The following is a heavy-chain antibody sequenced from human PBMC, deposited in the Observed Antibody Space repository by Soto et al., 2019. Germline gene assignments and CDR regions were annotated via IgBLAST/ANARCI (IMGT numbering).Heavy chain of an antibody. CDR3: ARRAAAGQYQFDL. J-gene: IGHJ4*02. V-gene: IGHV4-39*01. CDR1: GGSISNSLYY. Sequence: ETLSLTCTVSGGSISNSLYYWGWIRQPPGKGLEWIGTTYYSGNTYYNPSLSSRVTMPVDTSKNQFSLILSSVTAADTAVYFCARRAAAGQYQFDLWGQGTLVTVSS. CDR2: TYYSGNT. D-gene: IGHD6-13*01.